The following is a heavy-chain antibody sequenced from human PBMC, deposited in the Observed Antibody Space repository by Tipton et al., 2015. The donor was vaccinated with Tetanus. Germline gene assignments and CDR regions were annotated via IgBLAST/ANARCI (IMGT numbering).Heavy chain of an antibody. CDR3: AKDGGRLGVGNYYYYGMDV. CDR1: GFTFSSYA. J-gene: IGHJ6*02. CDR2: ISGSGGST. Sequence: GSLRLSCAASGFTFSSYAMSWVRQAPGKGLEWVSAISGSGGSTYYADSVKGRFTISRDNSKNTLYLQMNSLRAEDTAVYYCAKDGGRLGVGNYYYYGMDVWGQGTTVTVSS. D-gene: IGHD3-10*01. V-gene: IGHV3-23*01.